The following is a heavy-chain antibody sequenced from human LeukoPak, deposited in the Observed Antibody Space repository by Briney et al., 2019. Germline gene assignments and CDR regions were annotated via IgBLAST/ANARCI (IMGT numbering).Heavy chain of an antibody. CDR2: IYHSGTT. Sequence: SETLSLTCTVSGGSISSSNWWSWVRQPPGKGLEWIGEIYHSGTTNYNPSLKSRIAISVDKSKNQFSLNLSSMTAADTAVYYCASARWDYWGQGTLVTVSS. V-gene: IGHV4-4*02. J-gene: IGHJ4*02. CDR1: GGSISSSNW. CDR3: ASARWDY.